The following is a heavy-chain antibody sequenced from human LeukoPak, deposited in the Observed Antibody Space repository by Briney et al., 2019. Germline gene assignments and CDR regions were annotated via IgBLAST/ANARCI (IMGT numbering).Heavy chain of an antibody. CDR1: GGSVSSGSYY. J-gene: IGHJ3*02. CDR3: ARREQQLVLRAFDI. Sequence: PSETLSLTCTVSGGSVSSGSYYWSWIRQPPGKGLEWIGYIYFTGSTNYNPSLKSRVTTSVDTSKNQFSLKLASVTAADTAVYYCARREQQLVLRAFDIWGQGTMVTVSS. D-gene: IGHD6-13*01. CDR2: IYFTGST. V-gene: IGHV4-61*01.